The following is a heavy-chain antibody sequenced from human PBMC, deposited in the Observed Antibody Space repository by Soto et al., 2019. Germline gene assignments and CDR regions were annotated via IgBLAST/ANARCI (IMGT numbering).Heavy chain of an antibody. CDR2: INSDGSST. Sequence: GGSLRLSCAASGFNFSSYWMHWVRQAPGKGLVWVSRINSDGSSTSYADSVKGRFTISRDNAKNTLYLQMNSLRAEDTAVYYCARAIAVTGTGGYYWGQGTLVTVSS. V-gene: IGHV3-74*01. J-gene: IGHJ4*02. CDR3: ARAIAVTGTGGYY. CDR1: GFNFSSYW. D-gene: IGHD6-19*01.